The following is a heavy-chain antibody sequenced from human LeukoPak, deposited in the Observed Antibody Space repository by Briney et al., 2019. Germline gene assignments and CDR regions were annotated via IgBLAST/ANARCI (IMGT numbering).Heavy chain of an antibody. Sequence: SETLSLTCTVSGGSISSYYWSWIRQPPGKGLEWIGYIYYSGSTNYNPSLKSRVTISVDTSKNQFSLKLSSLTAADTAVYYCARFMVQYYYMDVWGKGTTVTVSS. CDR2: IYYSGST. CDR3: ARFMVQYYYMDV. CDR1: GGSISSYY. J-gene: IGHJ6*03. V-gene: IGHV4-59*01. D-gene: IGHD3-10*01.